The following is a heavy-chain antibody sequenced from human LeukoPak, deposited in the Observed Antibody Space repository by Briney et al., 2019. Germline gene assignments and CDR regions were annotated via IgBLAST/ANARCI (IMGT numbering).Heavy chain of an antibody. J-gene: IGHJ4*02. D-gene: IGHD6-19*01. V-gene: IGHV4-31*03. CDR2: IYYSGST. Sequence: PSETLSLTCTVSGGSISSGGYYWSWLRQHPGKGLEWIGYIYYSGSTYYNPSLKSRLTISVDTSKNQFSLNLSSVTAADTAVYYCARDHESGWDKVGFDYWGQGTLVTVSS. CDR3: ARDHESGWDKVGFDY. CDR1: GGSISSGGYY.